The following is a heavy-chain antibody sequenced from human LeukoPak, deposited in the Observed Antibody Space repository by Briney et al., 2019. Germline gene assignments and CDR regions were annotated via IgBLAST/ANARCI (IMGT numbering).Heavy chain of an antibody. D-gene: IGHD1-1*01. CDR2: NCYSGST. V-gene: IGHV4-31*03. CDR1: GGSISSGGYY. CDR3: ARVTGTTSRWFDP. Sequence: SETLSLTCTVSGGSISSGGYYWSWIRQHPGKGLEWIGYNCYSGSTYYNPSLKSRVTISVDTSKNQFSLKLSSVTTADTAVYYCARVTGTTSRWFDPWNQATLVTVSS. J-gene: IGHJ5*02.